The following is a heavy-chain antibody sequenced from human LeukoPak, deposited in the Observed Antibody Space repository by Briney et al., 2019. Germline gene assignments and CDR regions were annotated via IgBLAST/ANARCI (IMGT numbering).Heavy chain of an antibody. CDR1: GYTFTSNY. V-gene: IGHV1-46*01. CDR3: ARGIPRYRFDP. D-gene: IGHD2-2*02. Sequence: EASVKVSCKASGYTFTSNYIHWVRQAPGQGLEWMGMIYPRDGSTSYAQKLQGRVTMTTDTSTSTAYMELRSLRSDDTAVYYCARGIPRYRFDPWGQGTLVTVSS. CDR2: IYPRDGST. J-gene: IGHJ5*02.